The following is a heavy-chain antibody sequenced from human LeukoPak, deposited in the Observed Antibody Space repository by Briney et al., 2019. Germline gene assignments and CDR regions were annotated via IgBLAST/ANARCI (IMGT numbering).Heavy chain of an antibody. CDR3: ARGQQWLEAFEH. J-gene: IGHJ4*02. D-gene: IGHD6-19*01. Sequence: ASVKVPCKASGYPFSDYYLHWVRQAPGQGLEWMGWINPNSGVTKYAQKFQGRVIMTRDTSISTAYMEFNRLRSDDTAMYYCARGQQWLEAFEHWGQGTLVTVSS. CDR1: GYPFSDYY. CDR2: INPNSGVT. V-gene: IGHV1-2*02.